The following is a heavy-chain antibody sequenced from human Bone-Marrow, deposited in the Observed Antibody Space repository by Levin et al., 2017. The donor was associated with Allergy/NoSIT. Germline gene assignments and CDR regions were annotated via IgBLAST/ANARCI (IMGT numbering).Heavy chain of an antibody. V-gene: IGHV3-23*01. Sequence: GGSLRLSCAASGFTFNNYAMAWVRQAPGKGLEWISALSGSGGNTYYADSVKGRFTISRDNSRNTVYLQMNSLRAEDAAIYYCARQSSSDPTSAFNLWGQGTLVNVSS. D-gene: IGHD6-6*01. CDR1: GFTFNNYA. CDR3: ARQSSSDPTSAFNL. CDR2: LSGSGGNT. J-gene: IGHJ3*01.